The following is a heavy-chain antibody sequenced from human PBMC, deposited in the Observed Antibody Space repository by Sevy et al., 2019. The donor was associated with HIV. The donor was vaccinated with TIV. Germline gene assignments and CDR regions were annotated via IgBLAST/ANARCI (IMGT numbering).Heavy chain of an antibody. V-gene: IGHV1-69*13. J-gene: IGHJ6*03. CDR2: IIPIFGTA. CDR1: GGTFSSYA. D-gene: IGHD6-13*01. CDR3: ARAQPRFSSSWYNYMDV. Sequence: ASVKVPCKASGGTFSSYAISWVRQAPGQGLEWMGGIIPIFGTANYAQKFQGRVTITADESTSTAYMELSSLRSEDTAVYYCARAQPRFSSSWYNYMDVWGKGTTVTVSS.